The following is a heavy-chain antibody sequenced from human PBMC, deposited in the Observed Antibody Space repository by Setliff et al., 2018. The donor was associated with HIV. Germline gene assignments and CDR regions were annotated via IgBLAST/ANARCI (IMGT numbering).Heavy chain of an antibody. D-gene: IGHD2-2*01. CDR1: GYTFSTYG. CDR3: ARDRGVYCISSSCYSPVDAFDI. J-gene: IGHJ3*02. V-gene: IGHV1-18*01. CDR2: ISAYNGNT. Sequence: RASVKVSCKASGYTFSTYGISWVRQAPGQGLEWMGWISAYNGNTNYAQKLQGRVTVTTDTSTSTAYMELRSLRSDDTAVYYCARDRGVYCISSSCYSPVDAFDIWGRGTMVTVSS.